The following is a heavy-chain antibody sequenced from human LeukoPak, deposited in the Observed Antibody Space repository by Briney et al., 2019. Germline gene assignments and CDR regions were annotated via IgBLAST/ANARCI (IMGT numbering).Heavy chain of an antibody. CDR3: AGVEARIVATFDY. J-gene: IGHJ4*02. Sequence: SETLSLTCAVSGGSISSSNWWSWVRPPPGKGLEWIGEIYHSGSTNYNPSLKSRVTISVDKSKNQFSLKLSSVTAADTAVYYCAGVEARIVATFDYWGQGTLVTVSS. V-gene: IGHV4-4*02. CDR2: IYHSGST. D-gene: IGHD5-12*01. CDR1: GGSISSSNW.